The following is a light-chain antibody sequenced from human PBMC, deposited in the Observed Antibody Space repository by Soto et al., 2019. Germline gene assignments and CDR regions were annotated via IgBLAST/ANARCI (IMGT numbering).Light chain of an antibody. Sequence: EIVLTQSPATLSLSPGERATLSCRASQSVSSYLAWYQQRPGQSPRLLIYDASNRATGIPARFSGSGSGTDFTLTISSLEPEDFALYYCQQRSNWPGGFTFGPGTKVDIK. J-gene: IGKJ3*01. CDR2: DAS. CDR3: QQRSNWPGGFT. V-gene: IGKV3-11*01. CDR1: QSVSSY.